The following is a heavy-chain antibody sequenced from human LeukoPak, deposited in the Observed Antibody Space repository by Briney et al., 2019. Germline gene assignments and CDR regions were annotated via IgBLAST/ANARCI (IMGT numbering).Heavy chain of an antibody. CDR1: GYTLTSYD. CDR2: MNPDRANT. CDR3: ARGSRNWLDGNFDY. J-gene: IGHJ4*02. D-gene: IGHD1-14*01. Sequence: GASVTVSCKASGYTLTSYDINWVRPAPGQGLAWVGWMNPDRANTGYAHKSQGRVTMTSDTSIGTAYMELSSLKSEDTAIYYCARGSRNWLDGNFDYWGQGTLVTVS. V-gene: IGHV1-8*01.